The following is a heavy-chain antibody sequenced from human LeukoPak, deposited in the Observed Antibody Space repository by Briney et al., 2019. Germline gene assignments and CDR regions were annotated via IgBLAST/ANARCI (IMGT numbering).Heavy chain of an antibody. D-gene: IGHD1-26*01. CDR3: AEAVNGNLVI. J-gene: IGHJ3*02. Sequence: PSETLSLTCAVYGGSFSGYYWSWIRQPPGKGLEWIGEINHSGSTNYNPSLKSRVTISVDTSKNQFSLKLSPVTAADTAVYYCAEAVNGNLVIWGQGTMVTVSS. CDR2: INHSGST. CDR1: GGSFSGYY. V-gene: IGHV4-34*01.